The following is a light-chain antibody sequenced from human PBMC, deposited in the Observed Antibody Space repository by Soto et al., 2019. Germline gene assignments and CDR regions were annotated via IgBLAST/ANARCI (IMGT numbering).Light chain of an antibody. CDR3: QQRRNWA. V-gene: IGKV3-11*01. Sequence: EIVLTQSPATLSLSPGERATLSCRASQSVGSYLAWYQQRPGQAPRLLIYDASNRATGIPARFSGSGSGTDFTLTISSLEPEDFAVYYCQQRRNWAFGGGTKVEIK. J-gene: IGKJ4*01. CDR1: QSVGSY. CDR2: DAS.